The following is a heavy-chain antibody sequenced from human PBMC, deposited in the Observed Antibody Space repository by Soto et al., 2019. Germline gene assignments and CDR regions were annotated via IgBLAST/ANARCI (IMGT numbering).Heavy chain of an antibody. CDR2: IYYSGTT. V-gene: IGHV4-39*01. Sequence: PENLSLTCTGSGGSISSNDYYWAWIRQPPGKGLEWIGNIYYSGTTYYNPSLKSRVTISVDTSKNQFSLKLSSVTAADTAVYYCARHKGGYYSGVDVWGQGTTVS. D-gene: IGHD3-16*01. J-gene: IGHJ6*02. CDR3: ARHKGGYYSGVDV. CDR1: GGSISSNDYY.